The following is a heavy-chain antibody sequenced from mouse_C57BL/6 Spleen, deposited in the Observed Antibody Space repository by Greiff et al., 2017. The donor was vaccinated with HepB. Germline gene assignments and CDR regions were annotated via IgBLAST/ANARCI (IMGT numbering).Heavy chain of an antibody. D-gene: IGHD1-3*01. CDR1: GFTFSSYG. Sequence: EVQLVESGGDLVKPGGSLKLSCAASGFTFSSYGMSWVRQTPDKRLEWVATISSGGSYTYYPDSVKGRFTISRDNAKNTLYLQMSSLKSEDTAMYYCARHNSGDAMDYWGQGTSVTVSS. CDR3: ARHNSGDAMDY. V-gene: IGHV5-6*01. J-gene: IGHJ4*01. CDR2: ISSGGSYT.